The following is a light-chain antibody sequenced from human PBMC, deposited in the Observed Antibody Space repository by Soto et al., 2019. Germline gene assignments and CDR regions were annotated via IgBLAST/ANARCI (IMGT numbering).Light chain of an antibody. J-gene: IGKJ1*01. Sequence: DIQMTQSPSTLSESVGDRVTITCRASQSISSWLAWYQQKPGKAPKLLIYKASSLESGVRSRFSGSGSGTEFTLTISSRQPDDFATYSCQQYNSYWTFGQGTKVEIK. CDR3: QQYNSYWT. CDR2: KAS. CDR1: QSISSW. V-gene: IGKV1-5*03.